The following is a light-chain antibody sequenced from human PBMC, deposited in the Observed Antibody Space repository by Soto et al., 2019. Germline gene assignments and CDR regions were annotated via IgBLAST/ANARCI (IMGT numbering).Light chain of an antibody. CDR1: NSNIGNKD. V-gene: IGLV1-51*01. CDR2: DNN. Sequence: QSVLTQPPSVSAAPGQKVTISCSGSNSNIGNKDVSWYQQFPGTAPKLLIYDNNRRPSGIADRFSASKSGTLATLAITGLQTGDEADYYCGTWDSGLSVVVFGGGTQLTVL. J-gene: IGLJ2*01. CDR3: GTWDSGLSVVV.